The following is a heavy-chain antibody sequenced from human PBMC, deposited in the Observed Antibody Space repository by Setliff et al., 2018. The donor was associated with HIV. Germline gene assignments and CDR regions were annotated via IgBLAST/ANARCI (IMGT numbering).Heavy chain of an antibody. CDR3: ARCGYSYGFLGVTNYFYMDV. D-gene: IGHD5-18*01. V-gene: IGHV3-64*01. CDR1: GFTFSSYA. CDR2: ISSNGGST. Sequence: GGSLRLSCAASGFTFSSYAMHWVRQAPGKGLAYVSTISSNGGSTYYANFVKGRCTISRDNSKNTLYLQMGRLSAEDTAVYYCARCGYSYGFLGVTNYFYMDVWGKGTAVTVSS. J-gene: IGHJ6*03.